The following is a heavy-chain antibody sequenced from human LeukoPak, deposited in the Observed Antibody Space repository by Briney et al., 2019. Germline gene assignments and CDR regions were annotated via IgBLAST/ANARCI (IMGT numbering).Heavy chain of an antibody. D-gene: IGHD3-10*01. V-gene: IGHV3-20*04. CDR1: GFTFPDYG. CDR2: VDLNGGST. Sequence: GGSLRLSCAASGFTFPDYGMSWVRLAPGKGLEWVSGVDLNGGSTHYADSVKGRFTISRDNAKNSLYLQMNTLRAEDTALYYCARLFNFYGSGTYCPFDSWGQGALVTVSS. J-gene: IGHJ4*02. CDR3: ARLFNFYGSGTYCPFDS.